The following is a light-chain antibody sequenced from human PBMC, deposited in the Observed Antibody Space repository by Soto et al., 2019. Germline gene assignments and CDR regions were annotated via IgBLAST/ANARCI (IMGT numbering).Light chain of an antibody. CDR2: DAS. J-gene: IGKJ1*01. V-gene: IGKV1-39*01. CDR1: QSITNY. CDR3: QQGFSAPPWT. Sequence: DIQMTQSPSSLSASVGDIITITCRSSQSITNYLHWYQQRPGKAPKVIIYDASSLQSGVPSRFSGSGSGTDFALTISSLQPEDFATYYCQQGFSAPPWTFGQGTNVEI.